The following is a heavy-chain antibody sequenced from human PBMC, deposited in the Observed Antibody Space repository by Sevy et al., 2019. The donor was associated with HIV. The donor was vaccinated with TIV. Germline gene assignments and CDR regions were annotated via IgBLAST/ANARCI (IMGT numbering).Heavy chain of an antibody. D-gene: IGHD3-22*01. Sequence: SETLSLTCNVSGGSVSSEYWSWIRQPAGKGLEWIGRIYTSETINYNPALKSRVTMSIDTSKNQISLKLTSVTAADTAVYYCAREFFHDSTDYYWPAYYFDNWGQGTLVTVSS. J-gene: IGHJ4*02. CDR2: IYTSETI. CDR1: GGSVSSEY. V-gene: IGHV4-4*07. CDR3: AREFFHDSTDYYWPAYYFDN.